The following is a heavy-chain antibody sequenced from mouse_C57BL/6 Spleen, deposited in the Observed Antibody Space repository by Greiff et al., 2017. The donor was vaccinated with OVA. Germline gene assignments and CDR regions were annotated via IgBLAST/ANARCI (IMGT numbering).Heavy chain of an antibody. J-gene: IGHJ3*01. Sequence: VQLQQPGAELVRPGSSVKLSCKASGYTFTSYWMHWVKQRPIQGLEWIGNIDPSDSATHYNQKFKDKATLTVDKSSSTAYMQLSSLPSEDSAVYYCAREGGVGVAYWGKGTLVTVSA. CDR3: AREGGVGVAY. D-gene: IGHD4-1*01. CDR1: GYTFTSYW. CDR2: IDPSDSAT. V-gene: IGHV1-52*01.